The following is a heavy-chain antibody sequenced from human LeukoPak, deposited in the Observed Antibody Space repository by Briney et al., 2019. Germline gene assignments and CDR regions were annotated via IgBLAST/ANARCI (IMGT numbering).Heavy chain of an antibody. V-gene: IGHV1-2*02. D-gene: IGHD6-6*01. J-gene: IGHJ1*01. CDR2: INPNSGGT. CDR3: ARDLMGSGYSSSSWYFQH. Sequence: ASVKVSCEASGYTFTGYYMHWVRQAPGQGLEWIGWINPNSGGTNFAQKFQGRVTMTRDTSISTAYMELSSLRSDDTAVYYCARDLMGSGYSSSSWYFQHWGQGTLVTVSS. CDR1: GYTFTGYY.